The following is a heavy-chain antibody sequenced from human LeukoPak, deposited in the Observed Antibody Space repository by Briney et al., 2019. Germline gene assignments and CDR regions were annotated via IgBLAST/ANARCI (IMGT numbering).Heavy chain of an antibody. CDR1: GYTFTSYG. CDR3: ARRPLATYYDILTGSRNQNAFDI. V-gene: IGHV1-69*13. D-gene: IGHD3-9*01. Sequence: ASVKVSCKASGYTFTSYGISWVRQAPGQGLEWMGGIIPIFGTANYAQKFQGRVTITADESTSTAYMELSSLRSEDTAVYYCARRPLATYYDILTGSRNQNAFDIWGQGTMVTVSS. J-gene: IGHJ3*02. CDR2: IIPIFGTA.